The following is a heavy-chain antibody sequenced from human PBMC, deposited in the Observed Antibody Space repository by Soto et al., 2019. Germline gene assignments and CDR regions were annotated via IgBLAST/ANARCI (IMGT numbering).Heavy chain of an antibody. CDR1: GFTFSNYA. CDR2: ISGSGGST. CDR3: AKDFFAWLGPNFAY. D-gene: IGHD3-3*01. Sequence: GGSLRLSCAASGFTFSNYAMSWVRQAPGKGLEWVSGISGSGGSTYYADSVKGRFTISRDNSKNTLYLQMNSLRAEDTAVYYCAKDFFAWLGPNFAYWGQGTLVTVSS. J-gene: IGHJ4*02. V-gene: IGHV3-23*01.